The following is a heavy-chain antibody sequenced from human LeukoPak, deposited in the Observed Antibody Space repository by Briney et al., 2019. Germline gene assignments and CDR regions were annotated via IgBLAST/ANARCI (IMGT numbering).Heavy chain of an antibody. D-gene: IGHD3-3*01. V-gene: IGHV3-30*02. J-gene: IGHJ4*02. Sequence: GGSLRLSCAASGFTFSNSGMHWVRQAPGKGLEWVALIRYDGSDKYYADSVKGRFTISRDNSKNTLYLQMNSLRAEDTAVYYCAKDPSAIFGVVMGYYFDYWGQGTLVTVSS. CDR2: IRYDGSDK. CDR3: AKDPSAIFGVVMGYYFDY. CDR1: GFTFSNSG.